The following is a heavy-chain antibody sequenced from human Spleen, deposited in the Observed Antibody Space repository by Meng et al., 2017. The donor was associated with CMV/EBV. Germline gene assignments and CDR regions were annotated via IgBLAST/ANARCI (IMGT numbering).Heavy chain of an antibody. CDR3: AKKSVGQNPLDS. J-gene: IGHJ5*01. D-gene: IGHD1-26*01. CDR1: GSTFAHSA. CDR2: ISTDGDIT. V-gene: IGHV3-23*01. Sequence: AAPGSTFAHSAMNWVRQAPGRGLEWVSVISTDGDITKYADSVTGRFTISRDNSKNMLYLQMNSLRAEDTAIYFCAKKSVGQNPLDSWGQEPWSPSPQ.